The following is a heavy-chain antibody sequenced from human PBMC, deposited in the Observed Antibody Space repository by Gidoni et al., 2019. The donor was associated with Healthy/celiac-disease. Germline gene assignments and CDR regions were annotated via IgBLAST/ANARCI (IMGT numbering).Heavy chain of an antibody. CDR1: GFTFSSSA. D-gene: IGHD2-15*01. CDR2: IRGSGGST. V-gene: IGHV3-23*01. Sequence: EVQLLESGGGLAQPGVSLRLSCAASGFTFSSSAMRWVRQAPGKGLEWVSAIRGSGGSTYYADSVKGRFTISRDNSKNTLYLQMNSLRAEDTAVYYCAKVEAREYCSGGSCYVPFDYWGQGTLVTVSS. CDR3: AKVEAREYCSGGSCYVPFDY. J-gene: IGHJ4*02.